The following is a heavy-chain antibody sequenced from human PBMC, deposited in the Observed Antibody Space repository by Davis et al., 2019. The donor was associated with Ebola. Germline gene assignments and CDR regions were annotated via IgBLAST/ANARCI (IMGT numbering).Heavy chain of an antibody. CDR1: GFIFSSYW. CDR2: IKEDGRVK. V-gene: IGHV3-7*01. CDR3: ARHVNGDFWYFDL. J-gene: IGHJ2*01. D-gene: IGHD4-17*01. Sequence: PGGSLRLSCAASGFIFSSYWMSWVRQAPGKGLELVANIKEDGRVKSYVDSVKGRFTVSRANAKTSLYLQMNSLRAEDTAVYYCARHVNGDFWYFDLWGRGTRVTVSS.